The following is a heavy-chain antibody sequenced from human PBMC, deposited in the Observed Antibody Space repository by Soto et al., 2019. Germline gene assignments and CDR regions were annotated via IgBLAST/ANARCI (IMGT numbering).Heavy chain of an antibody. CDR2: ISGSGGNT. CDR1: GFTFSDYA. J-gene: IGHJ4*01. Sequence: PGGSLRLSCAASGFTFSDYAMSWVRQAPGKGLEWVSTISGSGGNTYYTDSEKGRFTISRDNSKSTLYLQMNSLRGEDTAVYYCAKTADYSGSGGHYLLLDYWGQGTLVTVSS. V-gene: IGHV3-23*01. CDR3: AKTADYSGSGGHYLLLDY. D-gene: IGHD3-10*01.